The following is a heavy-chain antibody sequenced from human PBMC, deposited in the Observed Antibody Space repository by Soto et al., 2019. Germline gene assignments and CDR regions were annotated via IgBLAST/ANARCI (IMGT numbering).Heavy chain of an antibody. CDR1: GGSISSGEYY. CDR3: ARVADGIVGATFDY. V-gene: IGHV4-30-4*01. D-gene: IGHD1-26*01. J-gene: IGHJ4*02. Sequence: QVQLQALGPGLVKPSQTLSLTCTVSGGSISSGEYYWRWIRQPPGKGLEWIGYIYYSGSTYYNPSLKSRVTRAVDTSKNQCSLKLSSVTAADTAVDYCARVADGIVGATFDYWGQGTLVTVSS. CDR2: IYYSGST.